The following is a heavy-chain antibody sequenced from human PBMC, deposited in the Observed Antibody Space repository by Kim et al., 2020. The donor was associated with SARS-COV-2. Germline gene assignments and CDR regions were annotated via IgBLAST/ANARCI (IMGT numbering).Heavy chain of an antibody. Sequence: SETLSLTCTVSGCSISRSDYYWGWIRQPPGMGLEGIGNIYYRGSTYNNPSLKSRITMSIDTSKNRFSLRLSSVTATDTAIYYCARCYYGSGIYYNKWGQGTLVTVSS. CDR2: IYYRGST. CDR3: ARCYYGSGIYYNK. CDR1: GCSISRSDYY. D-gene: IGHD3-10*01. V-gene: IGHV4-39*01. J-gene: IGHJ4*02.